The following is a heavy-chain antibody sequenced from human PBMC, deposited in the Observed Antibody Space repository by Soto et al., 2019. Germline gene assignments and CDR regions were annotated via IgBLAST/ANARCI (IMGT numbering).Heavy chain of an antibody. CDR3: ASHIRSGGGAREYSQH. CDR2: IYYSGST. J-gene: IGHJ1*01. V-gene: IGHV4-39*01. CDR1: GGSISSSSYY. Sequence: SETLSLTCTVSGGSISSSSYYWGWIRQPPGKGLEWIGSIYYSGSTYYNPSLKSRVTISVDTSKNQFSLKLSSVTAADTAVYYCASHIRSGGGAREYSQHGGQGTLVTVSS. D-gene: IGHD2-15*01.